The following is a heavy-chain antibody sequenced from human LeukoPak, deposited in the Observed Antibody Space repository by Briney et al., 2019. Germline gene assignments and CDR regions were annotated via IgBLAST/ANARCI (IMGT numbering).Heavy chain of an antibody. Sequence: PGGSLRLSCAASGFTFSSYWMSWVRQAPGKGLEWVANIKQDGSEKYYVDSVKGRFTISRDNAKNSLYLQMNSLRAEDTAVYFCHGSAWYPFDYWGQGSLVTVSS. CDR3: HGSAWYPFDY. J-gene: IGHJ4*02. V-gene: IGHV3-7*01. CDR2: IKQDGSEK. D-gene: IGHD6-19*01. CDR1: GFTFSSYW.